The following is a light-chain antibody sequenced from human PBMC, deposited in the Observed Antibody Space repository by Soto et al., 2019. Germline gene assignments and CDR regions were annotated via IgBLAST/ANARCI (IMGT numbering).Light chain of an antibody. V-gene: IGLV2-14*01. CDR2: GVT. Sequence: QSVLTQPASVSGSPGQSITISCTGTSGDIGSYNRVSWYQQYPGKAPKLMIYGVTNRPSGVSNRFSGSKTGNTASLTISGLQAEDEADYYCFSHRSGDSHVFGTGTKVTVL. CDR1: SGDIGSYNR. J-gene: IGLJ1*01. CDR3: FSHRSGDSHV.